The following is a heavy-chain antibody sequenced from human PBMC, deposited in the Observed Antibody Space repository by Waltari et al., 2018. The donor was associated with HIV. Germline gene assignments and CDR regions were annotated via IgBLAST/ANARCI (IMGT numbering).Heavy chain of an antibody. CDR1: GFAFNNST. CDR2: ISGSSLIYT. CDR3: AHQISGQWLTPGH. J-gene: IGHJ4*02. Sequence: DVQLLESGGGLVQTGESLRLSCAASGFAFNNSTINWVRQAPGKGLEWVSAISGSSLIYTYYADSVKGRFTVSRDNSKSTVYLQMNSLRVEDTAVYYCAHQISGQWLTPGHWGQGTLVTVSS. D-gene: IGHD6-19*01. V-gene: IGHV3-23*01.